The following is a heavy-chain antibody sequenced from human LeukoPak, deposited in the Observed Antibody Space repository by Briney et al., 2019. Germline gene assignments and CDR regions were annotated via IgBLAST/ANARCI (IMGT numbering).Heavy chain of an antibody. Sequence: SQTLSLTCTVSGYSISGGYYWGWIRQPPGKGLEWIGSIYHSGSTYYNPSLKSRVTISVDTSKNQFSLKLSSVTAADTAVYYCARDNGNGAFDIWGQGTMVTVSS. CDR2: IYHSGST. CDR1: GYSISGGYY. V-gene: IGHV4-38-2*02. J-gene: IGHJ3*02. CDR3: ARDNGNGAFDI. D-gene: IGHD2-8*01.